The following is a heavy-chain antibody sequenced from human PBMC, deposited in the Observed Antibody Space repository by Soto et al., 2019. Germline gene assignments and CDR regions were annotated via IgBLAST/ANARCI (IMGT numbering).Heavy chain of an antibody. J-gene: IGHJ4*01. D-gene: IGHD2-15*01. CDR2: VDYTGNT. CDR1: TDSMDGFY. CDR3: ARDATLRH. V-gene: IGHV4-59*01. Sequence: SETLSLTCTVSTDSMDGFYWNWIRQPPGKGLEWIGYVDYTGNTNYNPSLRSRVSISIDTSKNQFSLQLSSVIAADTAIYYCARDATLRHWGHGALVTVSS.